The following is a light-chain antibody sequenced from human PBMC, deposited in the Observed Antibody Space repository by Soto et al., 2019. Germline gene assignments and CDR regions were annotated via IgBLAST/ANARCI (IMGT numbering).Light chain of an antibody. CDR1: ESVSSF. CDR2: DAS. CDR3: QQRTNWPPYT. Sequence: EIVLTQSPGTLSLSPGERATLSCRASESVSSFLAWYQQKPGQAPRLLIYDASNRATGIPARFSGSGSGTDFTLTISRLEPEDFAVYYCQQRTNWPPYTFGQGTKLEIK. V-gene: IGKV3-11*01. J-gene: IGKJ2*01.